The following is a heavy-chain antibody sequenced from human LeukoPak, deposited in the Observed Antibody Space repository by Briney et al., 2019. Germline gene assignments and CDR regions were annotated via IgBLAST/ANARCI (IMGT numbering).Heavy chain of an antibody. D-gene: IGHD3-10*01. Sequence: SETLSLTCTVSGGSISSYYWSWIRQPPGKGLEWIGYIYYSGSTNYNPSLKSRVTISVDTSKNQFSLKLSSVTAADTAVYYCARTSRHFYGSGTNLTPWPAGMDVWGQGTTVTVSS. V-gene: IGHV4-59*01. J-gene: IGHJ6*02. CDR2: IYYSGST. CDR1: GGSISSYY. CDR3: ARTSRHFYGSGTNLTPWPAGMDV.